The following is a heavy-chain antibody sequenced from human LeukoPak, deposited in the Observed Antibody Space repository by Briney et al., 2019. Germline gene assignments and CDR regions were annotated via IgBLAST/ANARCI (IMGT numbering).Heavy chain of an antibody. CDR2: MNPNSGNT. CDR3: ARGLRYFDWLSHYYYYYMDV. V-gene: IGHV1-8*01. D-gene: IGHD3-9*01. Sequence: GASVKVSCKASGYTFTSYDINWVRQATGQGLEWMGWMNPNSGNTGYAQKFQGRVTMTRNTSISTAYMELSSLRSEDTAVYYCARGLRYFDWLSHYYYYYMDVWGKGTTVTISS. J-gene: IGHJ6*03. CDR1: GYTFTSYD.